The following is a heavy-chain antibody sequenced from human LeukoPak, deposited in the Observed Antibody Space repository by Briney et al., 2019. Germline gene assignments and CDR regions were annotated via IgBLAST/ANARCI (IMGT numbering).Heavy chain of an antibody. D-gene: IGHD1-20*01. CDR2: IYPADSDT. CDR3: ARQDRYNWNEGDFDS. J-gene: IGHJ4*02. CDR1: GYSFVAYW. Sequence: GESLKISCRASGYSFVAYWIAWVRQMPGRGLEWMGIIYPADSDTKYSPSFQGQVTISVDKSISTAYLQWSSLRASDTAMYYCARQDRYNWNEGDFDSWGQGTLVTVSS. V-gene: IGHV5-51*01.